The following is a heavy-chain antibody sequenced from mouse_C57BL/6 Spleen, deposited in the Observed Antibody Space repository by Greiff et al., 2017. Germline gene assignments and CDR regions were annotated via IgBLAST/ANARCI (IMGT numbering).Heavy chain of an antibody. J-gene: IGHJ2*01. D-gene: IGHD2-4*01. CDR1: GYTFTSYW. V-gene: IGHV1-52*01. Sequence: QVQLQQPGAELGRPGSSVKLSCKASGYTFTSYWMHWVKQRPIQGLEWIGNIDPSDSETHYNQKFKDKATLTVDKSSSTAYMQLSSLTSEDSAVYYCAREGVYDYLYYFDYWGQGTTLTVSS. CDR2: IDPSDSET. CDR3: AREGVYDYLYYFDY.